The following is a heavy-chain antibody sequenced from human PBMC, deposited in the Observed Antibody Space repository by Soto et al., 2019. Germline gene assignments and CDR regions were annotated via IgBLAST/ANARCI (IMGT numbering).Heavy chain of an antibody. CDR1: GGSICSGGYS. J-gene: IGHJ4*02. CDR2: IYHSGST. V-gene: IGHV4-30-2*01. CDR3: ARAMGLVGYYFDY. D-gene: IGHD2-8*01. Sequence: TLSLTCAVSGGSICSGGYSWSWIRQPPGKGLEWIGYIYHSGSTYYNPSLKSRVTISVDRSKNQFSLKLSSVTAADTAVYYCARAMGLVGYYFDYWGQGTLVTVSS.